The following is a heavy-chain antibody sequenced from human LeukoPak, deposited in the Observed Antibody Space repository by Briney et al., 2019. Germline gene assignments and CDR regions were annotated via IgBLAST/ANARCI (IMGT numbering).Heavy chain of an antibody. V-gene: IGHV1-69*04. CDR2: IIPILGIA. CDR3: ASGEYQLHSYYYYYMDV. Sequence: ASVKVSCKASGGTFSSYAISWVRQAPGQGLEWMGRIIPILGIANYAQKFQGRVTITADKSTSTAYMELSSLRSEDTAVYYCASGEYQLHSYYYYYMDVWGKGTTVTVSS. CDR1: GGTFSSYA. J-gene: IGHJ6*03. D-gene: IGHD2-2*01.